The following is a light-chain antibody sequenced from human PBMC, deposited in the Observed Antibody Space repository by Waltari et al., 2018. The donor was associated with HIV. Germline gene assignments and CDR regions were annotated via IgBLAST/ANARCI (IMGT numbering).Light chain of an antibody. CDR2: KAS. CDR3: QQYNSDPS. CDR1: QPINTW. V-gene: IGKV1-5*03. Sequence: DIQMTQSPSSLAAFVGDRVSITCRASQPINTWLAWYQQKPGSPPNLLVYKASTLQVGFPPRFSGSGWGTDFTLAIDTVQPDDFATYYCQQYNSDPSFGQGTRL. J-gene: IGKJ5*01.